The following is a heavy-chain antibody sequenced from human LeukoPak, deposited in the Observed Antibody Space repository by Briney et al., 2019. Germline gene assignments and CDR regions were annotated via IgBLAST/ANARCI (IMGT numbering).Heavy chain of an antibody. CDR2: IDPDDSST. CDR3: ARRGKWTDYYYGLDV. Sequence: GESLTISCKGPGYSFTSYWISWVRQLPGKGLEWMGRIDPDDSSTNYSPSFQGHVTISTDKSITTAYLQWSSLKASDTAMYYCARRGKWTDYYYGLDVWGQGTTVTVSS. V-gene: IGHV5-10-1*01. D-gene: IGHD3-10*01. J-gene: IGHJ6*02. CDR1: GYSFTSYW.